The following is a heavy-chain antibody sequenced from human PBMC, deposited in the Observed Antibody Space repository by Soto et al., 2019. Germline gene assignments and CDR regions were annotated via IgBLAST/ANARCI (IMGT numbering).Heavy chain of an antibody. Sequence: QVQLVQSGAEVKKPGASVKVSCKASGYTFTNYAFSWVRQAPGQGLEWMGWISAYNGNTNYPQKLQGRVTMTTDTSTRTADMELRSLRSDDTAVYYCARALAAAGPFDCWGQGTLVTVSS. J-gene: IGHJ4*02. CDR3: ARALAAAGPFDC. V-gene: IGHV1-18*01. CDR1: GYTFTNYA. D-gene: IGHD6-13*01. CDR2: ISAYNGNT.